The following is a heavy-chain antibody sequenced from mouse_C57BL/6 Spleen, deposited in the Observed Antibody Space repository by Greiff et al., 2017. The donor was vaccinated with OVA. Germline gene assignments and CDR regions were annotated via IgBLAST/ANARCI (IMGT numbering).Heavy chain of an antibody. Sequence: DVMLVESGGDLVKPGGSLKLSCAASGFTFSSYGMSWVRQTPDKRLEWVATISSGGSYTYYPDSVKGRFTISRDNAKNTLYLQMSSLKSEDTAMYYCARRGTVVSYFDYWGQGTTLTVSS. CDR3: ARRGTVVSYFDY. V-gene: IGHV5-6*02. CDR1: GFTFSSYG. CDR2: ISSGGSYT. J-gene: IGHJ2*01. D-gene: IGHD1-1*01.